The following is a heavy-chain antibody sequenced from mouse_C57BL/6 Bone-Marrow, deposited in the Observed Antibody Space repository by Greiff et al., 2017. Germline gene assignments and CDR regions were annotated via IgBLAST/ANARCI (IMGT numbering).Heavy chain of an antibody. CDR3: ARWEVITTVEP. D-gene: IGHD1-1*01. V-gene: IGHV1-82*01. CDR1: GYAFSSSW. Sequence: QVQLQQSGPELVKPGASVKISCKASGYAFSSSWMNWVKQRPGKGLEWIGRIYPGDGDTNYNGKFKGKDTLTADKSSSTAYMQLSSLTSEDSAVYFCARWEVITTVEPGGQGTLVTVSA. CDR2: IYPGDGDT. J-gene: IGHJ3*01.